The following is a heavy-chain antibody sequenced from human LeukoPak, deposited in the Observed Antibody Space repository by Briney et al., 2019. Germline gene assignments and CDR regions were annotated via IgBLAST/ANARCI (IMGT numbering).Heavy chain of an antibody. J-gene: IGHJ6*03. CDR3: ARDPQYYDSSGYHYYMDV. CDR2: INPSGGGT. Sequence: ASVKVSCKASGYTFTSYYMHWVRQAPGQGLEWVAVINPSGGGTSYAQKFQGRVTVTRDTSTTTVYMELSSLRSEDRAAYFCARDPQYYDSSGYHYYMDVWGRGTTVTVSS. V-gene: IGHV1-46*01. D-gene: IGHD3-22*01. CDR1: GYTFTSYY.